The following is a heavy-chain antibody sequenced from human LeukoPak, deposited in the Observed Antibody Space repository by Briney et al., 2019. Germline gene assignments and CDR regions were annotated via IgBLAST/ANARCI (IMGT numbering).Heavy chain of an antibody. J-gene: IGHJ3*02. CDR3: ARVRRWDAFDI. CDR2: INHSGST. D-gene: IGHD2-15*01. CDR1: GGSFSGYY. V-gene: IGHV4-34*01. Sequence: SETLSLTCAVYGGSFSGYYWSWTRQPPGKGLEWIGEINHSGSTNYNPSLKSRVTISVDTSKNQFSLKLSSVTAADTAVYYCARVRRWDAFDIWGQGTMVTVSS.